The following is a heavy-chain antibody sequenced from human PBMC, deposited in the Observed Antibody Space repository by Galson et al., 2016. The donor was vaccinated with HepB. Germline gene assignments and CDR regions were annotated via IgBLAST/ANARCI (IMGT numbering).Heavy chain of an antibody. Sequence: SLRLSCAASGFTFSTYHMNWVRQAPGKGLEWVSSISSSNSYIYYTDSVKGRFTISRDNAKNSLYLQMNSLRAEDTAVYYCARDFGYCSSTSCYKGGLFYYYGMDVWGQGTTVTVSS. D-gene: IGHD2-2*02. CDR1: GFTFSTYH. J-gene: IGHJ6*02. CDR2: ISSSNSYI. CDR3: ARDFGYCSSTSCYKGGLFYYYGMDV. V-gene: IGHV3-21*01.